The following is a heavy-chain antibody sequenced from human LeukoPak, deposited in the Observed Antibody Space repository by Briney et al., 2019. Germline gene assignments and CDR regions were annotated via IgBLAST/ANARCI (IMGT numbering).Heavy chain of an antibody. Sequence: GGSLRLSCAASGFTFSSYGMHWVRQAPGKGLEWAAVISYDGSNKYYADSVKGRFTISRDNSKNTLYLQMNSLRAEDTAVYYCAKNWNYPDYWGQGTLVTVSS. CDR1: GFTFSSYG. CDR3: AKNWNYPDY. J-gene: IGHJ4*02. V-gene: IGHV3-30*18. CDR2: ISYDGSNK. D-gene: IGHD1-1*01.